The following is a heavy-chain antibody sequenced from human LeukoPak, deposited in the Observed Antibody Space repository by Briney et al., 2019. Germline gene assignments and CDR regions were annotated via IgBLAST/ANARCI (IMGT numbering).Heavy chain of an antibody. D-gene: IGHD4-17*01. CDR3: AKGRPMTTVTTGLDY. CDR1: GFTFSSYG. J-gene: IGHJ4*02. V-gene: IGHV3-30*18. CDR2: ISYDGSNK. Sequence: GGSLRLSCAASGFTFSSYGMHWVRQAPGKGLEWVAVISYDGSNKYYADSVKGRFTISRDNSKNTLYLQMNSLRAEDTAVYYCAKGRPMTTVTTGLDYWGQGTLVTVSS.